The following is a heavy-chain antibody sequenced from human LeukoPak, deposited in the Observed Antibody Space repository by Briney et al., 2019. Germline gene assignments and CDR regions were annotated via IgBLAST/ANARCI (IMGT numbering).Heavy chain of an antibody. D-gene: IGHD5-24*01. CDR1: GGSISSGDYY. J-gene: IGHJ4*02. V-gene: IGHV4-31*03. Sequence: SQTLSLTCTVSGGSISSGDYYWSWNRQHPGKGLEWIGYIYYSGSTYYNPSLKSRVTISVDTSKNQFSLKLSSVTAADTAVYYCARSMPRDGYNPKPTYFDYWGQGTLVTVSS. CDR2: IYYSGST. CDR3: ARSMPRDGYNPKPTYFDY.